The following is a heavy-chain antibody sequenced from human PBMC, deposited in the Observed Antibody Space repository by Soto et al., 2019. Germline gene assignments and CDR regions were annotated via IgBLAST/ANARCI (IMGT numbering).Heavy chain of an antibody. J-gene: IGHJ5*02. V-gene: IGHV3-66*01. CDR2: IYSGGST. D-gene: IGHD2-21*01. CDR1: GFTVSSNY. Sequence: EVPLVESGGGLVQPGGSLRLSCAASGFTVSSNYMSWVRQAPGKGLEWVSVIYSGGSTYHADSVKGRFTISRDNSKNTLYLQMNSLRAEDTAVYYCARDTSGEDWFDPWGQGTLVTVSS. CDR3: ARDTSGEDWFDP.